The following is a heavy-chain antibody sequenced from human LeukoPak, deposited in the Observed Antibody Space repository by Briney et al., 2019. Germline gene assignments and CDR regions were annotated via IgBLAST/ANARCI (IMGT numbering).Heavy chain of an antibody. V-gene: IGHV4-61*02. CDR1: GGSISSGSYY. Sequence: PSETLSLTCSVSGGSISSGSYYWSWIRQPAGKGLEWIGRIYTSGNTNYNPSLKSRVSISVDTSKNQFSLKLNSVTAADTAVYYCATTIYYDGSGAYHFDYWGQGTLVTVSS. D-gene: IGHD3-22*01. CDR2: IYTSGNT. CDR3: ATTIYYDGSGAYHFDY. J-gene: IGHJ4*02.